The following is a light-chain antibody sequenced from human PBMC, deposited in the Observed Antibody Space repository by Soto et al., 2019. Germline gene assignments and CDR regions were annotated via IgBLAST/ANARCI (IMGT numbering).Light chain of an antibody. CDR1: SSNIGSNY. V-gene: IGLV1-47*01. CDR3: AAWDDSLSGWV. Sequence: QSVLTQPPSASGTPAQRVPTSCSGSSSNIGSNYVYWYQQLPGTAPKLLIYRNNQRPSGVPDRFSGSKSGTSASLAISGLRSEDEADYYCAAWDDSLSGWVFGGGTKVTVL. CDR2: RNN. J-gene: IGLJ3*02.